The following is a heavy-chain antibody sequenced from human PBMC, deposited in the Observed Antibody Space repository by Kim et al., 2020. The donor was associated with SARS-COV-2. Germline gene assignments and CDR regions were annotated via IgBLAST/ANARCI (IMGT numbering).Heavy chain of an antibody. J-gene: IGHJ6*02. CDR3: VKHQQNYYGMDV. V-gene: IGHV3-64D*09. Sequence: YYADSVKGRFTISRDNSKNTLYLQMSSLRAEDTAVYYCVKHQQNYYGMDVWGQGTTVTVSS.